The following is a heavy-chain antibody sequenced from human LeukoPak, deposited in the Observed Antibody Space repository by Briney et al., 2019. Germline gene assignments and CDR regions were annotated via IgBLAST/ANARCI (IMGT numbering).Heavy chain of an antibody. CDR1: GFTFSSYA. CDR2: ISGSGGST. V-gene: IGHV3-23*01. J-gene: IGHJ4*02. D-gene: IGHD3-22*01. CDR3: AKGWYYYDSSGYYYN. Sequence: LSGGSLRLSCAASGFTFSSYAMSWVRQAPGKGLEWVSAISGSGGSTYYADSVKGRFTISRDNSKNTLYLQMNSLRAEDTAVYYCAKGWYYYDSSGYYYNWGQGTLVTVSS.